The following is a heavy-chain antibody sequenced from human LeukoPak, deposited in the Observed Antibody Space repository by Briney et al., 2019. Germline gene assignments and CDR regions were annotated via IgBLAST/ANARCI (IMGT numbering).Heavy chain of an antibody. CDR1: EFTFSSYA. Sequence: PGGSLRLSCAASEFTFSSYAMNWVRQAPGKGLEWVSGISGSGDNTYYADSVRGRFTISRDNSKSTLSLQMNSLRAEDTAIYYCATYRQVLLPFESWGQGTLVTVSS. J-gene: IGHJ4*02. CDR2: ISGSGDNT. V-gene: IGHV3-23*01. CDR3: ATYRQVLLPFES. D-gene: IGHD2-8*02.